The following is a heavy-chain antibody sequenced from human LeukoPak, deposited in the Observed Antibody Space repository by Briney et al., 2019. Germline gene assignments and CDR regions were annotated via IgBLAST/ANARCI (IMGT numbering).Heavy chain of an antibody. CDR3: ARDWIVRRMTTFGGVTGY. CDR1: GYTFTGYY. V-gene: IGHV1-2*02. J-gene: IGHJ4*02. D-gene: IGHD3-16*01. Sequence: ASVKVSCKASGYTFTGYYMHWVRQAPGQGLEWMGWINPNSGGTNHAQKFQGRVTMTRDTSISTAYMELSRLRSDDTAVYYCARDWIVRRMTTFGGVTGYWGQGTLVTVSS. CDR2: INPNSGGT.